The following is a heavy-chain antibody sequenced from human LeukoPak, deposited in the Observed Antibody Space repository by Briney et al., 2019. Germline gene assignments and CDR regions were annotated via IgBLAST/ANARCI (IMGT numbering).Heavy chain of an antibody. CDR1: GDSVSSNSAA. J-gene: IGHJ6*03. CDR3: AREGVYGSGTYYYYYYMDV. CDR2: TYYRFKWYN. Sequence: SQTLSLTCAISGDSVSSNSAAWNWIRQSPSRGLEWLGRTYYRFKWYNDYAVSVKSRITINPDTSKDQFSLQLNSVTPEDTAVYYCAREGVYGSGTYYYYYYMDVWGKGTTVTISS. V-gene: IGHV6-1*01. D-gene: IGHD3-10*01.